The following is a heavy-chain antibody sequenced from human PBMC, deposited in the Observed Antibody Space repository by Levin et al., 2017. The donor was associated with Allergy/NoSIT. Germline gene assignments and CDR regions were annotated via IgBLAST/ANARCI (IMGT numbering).Heavy chain of an antibody. CDR1: GFTVNSKY. D-gene: IGHD3-9*01. Sequence: GESLKISCAASGFTVNSKYMTWVRQAPGKGLEWVSILYTGGTVHYADSVRGRFLISRDNAQNMLFLQMNRLSVDDTAVYYCAAGEHSAFDILTAFDYWGQGTLVTVSS. J-gene: IGHJ4*02. CDR3: AAGEHSAFDILTAFDY. V-gene: IGHV3-53*01. CDR2: LYTGGTV.